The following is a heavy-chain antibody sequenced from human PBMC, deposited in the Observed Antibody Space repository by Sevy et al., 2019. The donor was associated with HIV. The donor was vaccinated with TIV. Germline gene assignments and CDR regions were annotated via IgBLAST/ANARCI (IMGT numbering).Heavy chain of an antibody. J-gene: IGHJ5*02. CDR3: ARDMYSGSWHNWFDP. D-gene: IGHD6-13*01. Sequence: ASVKVSCKASGGTFSSYAISRVRQAPGQGLEWMGGIIPIFGTANYAQKFQGRVTITADESTSTAYMELSSLRSEDTAVYYCARDMYSGSWHNWFDPWGQGTLVTVSS. V-gene: IGHV1-69*13. CDR1: GGTFSSYA. CDR2: IIPIFGTA.